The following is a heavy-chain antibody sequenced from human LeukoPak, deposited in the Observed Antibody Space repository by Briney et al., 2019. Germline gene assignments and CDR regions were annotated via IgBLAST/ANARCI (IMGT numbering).Heavy chain of an antibody. CDR1: GGTFNNYA. D-gene: IGHD2/OR15-2a*01. J-gene: IGHJ4*02. Sequence: GASVKVSCKTSGGTFNNYAISWVRQAPGQGLEWLGGIIPLFGTAVYAQKFQGRVTITRDESTRTVYLELTSLTSDDTAVYYCARERFYSKPTSPGWTNYWGQGTLVTVSS. CDR3: ARERFYSKPTSPGWTNY. CDR2: IIPLFGTA. V-gene: IGHV1-69*05.